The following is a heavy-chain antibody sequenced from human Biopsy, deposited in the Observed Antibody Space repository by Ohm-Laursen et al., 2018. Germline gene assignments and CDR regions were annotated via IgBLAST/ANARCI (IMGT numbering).Heavy chain of an antibody. V-gene: IGHV3-48*03. D-gene: IGHD5-24*01. CDR1: GFTSNSHE. CDR2: ITGSSSTI. CDR3: AKDRESVTNLKVMTDGYDV. J-gene: IGHJ3*01. Sequence: GSLRLSCAASGFTSNSHEMNWVRQAPGKGLEWISYITGSSSTIYYADSVKGRFTISRDNAKNSLYLQMNSLRAEDTAVYYCAKDRESVTNLKVMTDGYDVWGQGTMVTVSS.